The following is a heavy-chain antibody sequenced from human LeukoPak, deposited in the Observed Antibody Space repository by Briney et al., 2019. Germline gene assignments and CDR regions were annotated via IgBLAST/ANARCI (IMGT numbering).Heavy chain of an antibody. V-gene: IGHV4-59*08. CDR1: GGSTGTYY. J-gene: IGHJ6*03. CDR3: ARHIGGGIEDMDV. D-gene: IGHD3-16*02. Sequence: SETLSLTCTVSGGSTGTYYWSWTRQSPGKGLEWIGYIYVTGTRYTPYLHSRVTISVDRSRNQFFLKMSSVTAADTAVYYCARHIGGGIEDMDVWGKGTKVIVSS. CDR2: IYVTGT.